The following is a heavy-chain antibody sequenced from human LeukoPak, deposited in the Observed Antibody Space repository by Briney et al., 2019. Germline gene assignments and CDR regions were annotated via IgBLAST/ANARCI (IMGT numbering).Heavy chain of an antibody. CDR3: AWTAWGGYYNYGMYG. CDR2: TYYRSKWYN. D-gene: IGHD3-16*01. CDR1: GDSVSSNNGA. V-gene: IGHV6-1*01. Sequence: SQTLSLTCAISGDSVSSNNGAWNWIRQSPSRGLEWLGRTYYRSKWYNDYAVSMKGRITINPDTSKNQFSLQLNSVTPEDTAVYYGAWTAWGGYYNYGMYGWGQGTTVTVAS. J-gene: IGHJ6*02.